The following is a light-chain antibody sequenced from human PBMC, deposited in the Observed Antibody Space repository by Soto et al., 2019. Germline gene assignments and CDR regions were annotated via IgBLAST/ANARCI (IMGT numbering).Light chain of an antibody. CDR2: SNY. CDR3: SAWDASLNGYV. CDR1: SSNIGSKT. V-gene: IGLV1-44*01. Sequence: QSVLTQPPSASGTPGQRVTISCSGSSSNIGSKTVNWYQQLPGTAPKLLIYSNYQRPSGVPDRFSGSKSGTSASLAISGLQFEDEADYYCSAWDASLNGYVFGTGTKVTVL. J-gene: IGLJ1*01.